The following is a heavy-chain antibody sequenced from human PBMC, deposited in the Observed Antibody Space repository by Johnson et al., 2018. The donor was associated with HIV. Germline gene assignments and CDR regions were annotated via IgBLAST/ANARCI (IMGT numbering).Heavy chain of an antibody. D-gene: IGHD3-3*01. CDR1: GFSINKFA. CDR2: TSFDGGNQ. J-gene: IGHJ3*01. V-gene: IGHV3-30*04. CDR3: ANNRETTDFWSGYEIDAFDV. Sequence: QVQLVESGGGVVQPGRSLRLSCEASGFSINKFAMHWVRRAPGKGLEWVAVTSFDGGNQYYADSVKGRFTLSRDNSKNTLYLQMNSLRAEDTAVDYCANNRETTDFWSGYEIDAFDVWGQGTMVTVSS.